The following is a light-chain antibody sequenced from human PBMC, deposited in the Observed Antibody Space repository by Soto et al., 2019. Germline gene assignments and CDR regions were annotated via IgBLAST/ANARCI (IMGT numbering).Light chain of an antibody. J-gene: IGLJ1*01. CDR2: AVS. CDR3: CSYTVSGTYV. CDR1: SRDVGGYNY. V-gene: IGLV2-14*01. Sequence: QSVVTQPASPSGAPGQSVTHSCTGNSRDVGGYNYVSWYQQHPGKAPKLMIYAVSNRPSGVSNRFSGSKSGNTATLTISGLQAEDEADYYCCSYTVSGTYVFGTGTKVTVL.